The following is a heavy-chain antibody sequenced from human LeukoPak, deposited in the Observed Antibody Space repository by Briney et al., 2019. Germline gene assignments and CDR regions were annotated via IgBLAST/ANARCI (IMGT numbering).Heavy chain of an antibody. V-gene: IGHV4-30-2*01. D-gene: IGHD3-10*01. Sequence: PSQTLSLTCAVSGGSISSGGYSWSWIRQPPGKGLEWIGEINHSGSTNYNPSLKSRVTISVDTSKNQFSLKLSSVTAADTAVYYCARRKGFVAYYYGSGSYSHPQTLDYWGQGTLVTVSS. J-gene: IGHJ4*02. CDR2: INHSGST. CDR1: GGSISSGGYS. CDR3: ARRKGFVAYYYGSGSYSHPQTLDY.